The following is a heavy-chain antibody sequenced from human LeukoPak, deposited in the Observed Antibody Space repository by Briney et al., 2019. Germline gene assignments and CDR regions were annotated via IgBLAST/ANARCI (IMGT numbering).Heavy chain of an antibody. Sequence: SVKVSCKASGGTFSSYTISWVRQAPGQGLEWMGRIIPILGIANYAQKFQGRVTITADKSMSTAYMELSSLRSEDTAVYYCARDQTTLLFDYWGQGTLVTVSS. J-gene: IGHJ4*02. D-gene: IGHD4-17*01. CDR1: GGTFSSYT. CDR3: ARDQTTLLFDY. CDR2: IIPILGIA. V-gene: IGHV1-69*04.